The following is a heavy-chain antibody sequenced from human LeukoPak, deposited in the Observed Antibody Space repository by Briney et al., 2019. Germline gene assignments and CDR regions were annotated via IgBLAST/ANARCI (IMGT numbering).Heavy chain of an antibody. V-gene: IGHV4-59*01. CDR3: ARAGYYGSGSYIWFDP. CDR2: IYYSGST. D-gene: IGHD3-10*01. J-gene: IGHJ5*02. CDR1: GGSISSYY. Sequence: YPSETLSLTCTVSGGSISSYYWSWIRQPPGKGLEWIGYIYYSGSTNYNPSLKIRVTISVDTSKNQFSLKLSSVTAADTAVYYCARAGYYGSGSYIWFDPWGQGTLVTVSS.